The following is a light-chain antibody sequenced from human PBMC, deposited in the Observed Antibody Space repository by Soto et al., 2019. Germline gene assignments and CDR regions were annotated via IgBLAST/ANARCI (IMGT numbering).Light chain of an antibody. Sequence: EIVMTQSPATLSLSPGESATRSCRASQSVSSDYLAWYQQKPGQAPRLLIYGASSRATGIPARFSGSGSGTDFPLTISSLEPEDFAVYYCQQRSNWITFGQGTRLEIK. CDR2: GAS. V-gene: IGKV3D-20*02. CDR1: QSVSSDY. J-gene: IGKJ5*01. CDR3: QQRSNWIT.